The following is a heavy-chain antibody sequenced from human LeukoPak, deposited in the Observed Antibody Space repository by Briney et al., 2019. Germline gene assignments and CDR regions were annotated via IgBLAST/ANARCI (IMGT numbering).Heavy chain of an antibody. J-gene: IGHJ3*02. Sequence: GGSLRLSCAASGFTFSSYELNWIRQAPGKGLEWVSYISSSGNTIYYADSVKGRFTISRDNAKNSLSLQMSSLRAEDTAVYYCARDRQRGDAFDIWGQGTIVTVSS. CDR3: ARDRQRGDAFDI. CDR2: ISSSGNTI. CDR1: GFTFSSYE. D-gene: IGHD3-10*01. V-gene: IGHV3-48*03.